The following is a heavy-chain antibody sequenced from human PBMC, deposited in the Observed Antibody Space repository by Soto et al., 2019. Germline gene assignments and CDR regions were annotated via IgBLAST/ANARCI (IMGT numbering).Heavy chain of an antibody. CDR2: IYYSGTT. Sequence: QVQLQESGPGLVKPSQTLSLICTVSGGSVSSNIYYWTWIRHHPGKGPEWIGHIYYSGTTYYNPSFKSRVTISLDKAKYEFSLKLTSWTAADTAVYYCARGYDYDSGGYFFDYWGQGTLVTVSS. J-gene: IGHJ4*02. D-gene: IGHD3-22*01. CDR3: ARGYDYDSGGYFFDY. V-gene: IGHV4-31*03. CDR1: GGSVSSNIYY.